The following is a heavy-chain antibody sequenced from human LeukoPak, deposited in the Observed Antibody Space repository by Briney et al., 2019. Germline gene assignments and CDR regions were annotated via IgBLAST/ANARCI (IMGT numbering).Heavy chain of an antibody. Sequence: GGSLRLSCAASGFTFSSYTMNWVRQAPGKGLEWVSSIISSGSYIYYADSVKGRFTISRDNAKNSLYLQMNSLRAEDTAVYYCARDPGVIVAYYFDYWGQGTLVTVSS. D-gene: IGHD3-22*01. J-gene: IGHJ4*02. CDR2: IISSGSYI. CDR3: ARDPGVIVAYYFDY. V-gene: IGHV3-21*01. CDR1: GFTFSSYT.